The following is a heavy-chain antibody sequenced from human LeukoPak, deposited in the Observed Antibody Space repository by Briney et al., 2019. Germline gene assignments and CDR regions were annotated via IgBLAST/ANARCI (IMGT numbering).Heavy chain of an antibody. D-gene: IGHD6-19*01. Sequence: ASVKVSCRASGYTFTGYYMHWVRQAPGQGLEWMGWINPYSGATHYAQKFQGRVTMTRDTSISTAYMDLSGLRSDDTAVYYCARGQDYSNGWYAYWGQGTLVTVSS. V-gene: IGHV1-2*02. CDR2: INPYSGAT. J-gene: IGHJ4*02. CDR3: ARGQDYSNGWYAY. CDR1: GYTFTGYY.